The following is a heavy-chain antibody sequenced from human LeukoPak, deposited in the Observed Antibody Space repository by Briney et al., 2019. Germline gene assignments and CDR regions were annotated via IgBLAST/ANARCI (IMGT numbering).Heavy chain of an antibody. CDR2: IGGSGGST. Sequence: PGGSLRLSCAASGFTFSNFAMSWVRQAPGKGLEWVSAIGGSGGSTYYADSVKGRFTISRDNSKNTLYLQMNSLRAEDTAVYYCAKDLEQQLVFHLVLSIDYWGQGTLVTVSS. J-gene: IGHJ4*02. CDR3: AKDLEQQLVFHLVLSIDY. D-gene: IGHD6-13*01. CDR1: GFTFSNFA. V-gene: IGHV3-23*01.